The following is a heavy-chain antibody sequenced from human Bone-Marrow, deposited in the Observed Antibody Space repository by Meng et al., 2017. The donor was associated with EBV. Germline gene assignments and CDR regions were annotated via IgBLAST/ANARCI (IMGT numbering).Heavy chain of an antibody. CDR1: EFSFSNYV. D-gene: IGHD1-20*01. CDR3: ARDLGITGTVLGY. V-gene: IGHV3-30-3*01. CDR2: ISYDGSKK. J-gene: IGHJ4*02. Sequence: QVQLVESGGGVVPRGWSLGCSCAASEFSFSNYVMHWVRQAPGKGLEWVAVISYDGSKKYYADSVKGRFTISRDNSKNTLYLQMSSLRPEDTAVYYCARDLGITGTVLGYWGQGTLVTVSS.